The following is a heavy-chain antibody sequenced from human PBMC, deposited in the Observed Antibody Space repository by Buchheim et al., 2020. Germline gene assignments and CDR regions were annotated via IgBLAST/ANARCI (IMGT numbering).Heavy chain of an antibody. D-gene: IGHD6-19*01. CDR3: ARDPNSGFGTGWSYFDS. V-gene: IGHV1-46*01. J-gene: IGHJ4*02. CDR2: INPSGGST. Sequence: QVQLVQSGAEVKKPGASVKVSCKASGYTFTSYYMHWVRQAPGQGLEWMGIINPSGGSTSYAPKFQGRVTMTRDTSTTTVYMELSSLRSEDTAIYFCARDPNSGFGTGWSYFDSWGQGTL. CDR1: GYTFTSYY.